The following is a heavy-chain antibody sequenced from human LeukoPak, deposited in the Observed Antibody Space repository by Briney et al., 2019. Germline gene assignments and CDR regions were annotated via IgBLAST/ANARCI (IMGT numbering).Heavy chain of an antibody. CDR1: GFTFNRYN. CDR2: ISTSSSYI. V-gene: IGHV3-21*01. Sequence: GGSLRLSCAASGFTFNRYNMNWVRRAPGKGLEWVSSISTSSSYIHYADSVRGRFTISRDNAKNSLYLQMNRLTAEDTAVYSCARGADGVSSNSRGWFDPWGQGTLVTVSS. D-gene: IGHD2-15*01. J-gene: IGHJ5*02. CDR3: ARGADGVSSNSRGWFDP.